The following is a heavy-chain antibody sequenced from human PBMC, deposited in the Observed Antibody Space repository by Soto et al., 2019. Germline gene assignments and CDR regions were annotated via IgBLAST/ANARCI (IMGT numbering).Heavy chain of an antibody. D-gene: IGHD3-10*01. J-gene: IGHJ4*02. V-gene: IGHV3-73*01. CDR2: IRSKANSYAT. CDR1: GFTFSGSA. CDR3: TSRFTSLDY. Sequence: GGSLRLSCAASGFTFSGSAMHWVRQASGKGLEWVGRIRSKANSYATAYAASVKGRFTISRDDSKNTAYLQMNSLKTEDTAVYYCTSRFTSLDYWGQGTLVTVSS.